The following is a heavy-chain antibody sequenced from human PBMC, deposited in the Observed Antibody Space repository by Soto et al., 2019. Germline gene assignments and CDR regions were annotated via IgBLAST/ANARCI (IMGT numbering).Heavy chain of an antibody. CDR2: ISADNGNT. V-gene: IGHV1-18*01. Sequence: QVQLVQSGAEVKKPGASVKVSCKASGYTFTGYGLSWVRQAPGQGLEWMGWISADNGNTNYAQKVQGRVTMTTDTSTSTDYMELRRLRSDDTAMYYCARAGRAAAGTLGAFDIWGQGTMVTVSS. CDR3: ARAGRAAAGTLGAFDI. D-gene: IGHD6-13*01. J-gene: IGHJ3*02. CDR1: GYTFTGYG.